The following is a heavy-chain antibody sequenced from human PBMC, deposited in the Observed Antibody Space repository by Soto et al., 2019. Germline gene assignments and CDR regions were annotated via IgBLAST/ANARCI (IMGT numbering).Heavy chain of an antibody. J-gene: IGHJ4*02. CDR3: AKSYYYDSSGYAVPDY. Sequence: GGSLRLSCAASGFTFISYGMRWVRQNPGKGLEWVAVISYDGSNKYYADSVKGRFTISRDNSKNTLYLQMNSLRAEDTAVYYCAKSYYYDSSGYAVPDYWGQGTLVTVSS. V-gene: IGHV3-30*18. CDR2: ISYDGSNK. CDR1: GFTFISYG. D-gene: IGHD3-22*01.